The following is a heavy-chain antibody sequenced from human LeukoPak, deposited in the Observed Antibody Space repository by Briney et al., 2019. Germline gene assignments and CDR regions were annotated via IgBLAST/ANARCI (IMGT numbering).Heavy chain of an antibody. CDR3: ARNAYYYGSGSYWSWFDP. CDR2: IYYSGST. Sequence: ETLSLTCALPGGSISSYYRSWIRQPPGKGREWVGYIYYSGSTNYNPSLKSRVTISVDTSKNQFSLKLSSMTAADTAVYYWARNAYYYGSGSYWSWFDPWGQGTLVTVSS. CDR1: GGSISSYY. V-gene: IGHV4-59*01. D-gene: IGHD3-10*01. J-gene: IGHJ5*02.